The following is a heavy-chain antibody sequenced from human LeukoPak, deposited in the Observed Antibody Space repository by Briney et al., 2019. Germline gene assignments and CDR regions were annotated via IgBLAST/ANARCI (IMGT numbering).Heavy chain of an antibody. Sequence: SETLSLTCTVSGGPISNYYWGWIRQPAGKGLEWIVRIYTNGNTNYNPSLKSRVTMSVDMSKNQFSLKLSSVTAADTAMYYCARANWGSYGSGQFDPWGQGTLVTVSS. J-gene: IGHJ5*02. CDR1: GGPISNYY. V-gene: IGHV4-4*07. CDR2: IYTNGNT. D-gene: IGHD3-10*01. CDR3: ARANWGSYGSGQFDP.